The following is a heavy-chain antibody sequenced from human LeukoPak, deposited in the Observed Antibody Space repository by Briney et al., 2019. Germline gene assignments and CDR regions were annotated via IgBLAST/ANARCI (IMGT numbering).Heavy chain of an antibody. CDR3: ARDTRGESDY. CDR1: GFPFSSFW. D-gene: IGHD2-2*01. Sequence: GGSLRLSCIASGFPFSSFWMSWVRQAPGKGLEWVANMKEDGSKQYYVDSVKGRFTISRDNAKNSLYLQMNSLRVEDTAMYYCARDTRGESDYWGHGTLVTVSS. V-gene: IGHV3-7*01. CDR2: MKEDGSKQ. J-gene: IGHJ4*01.